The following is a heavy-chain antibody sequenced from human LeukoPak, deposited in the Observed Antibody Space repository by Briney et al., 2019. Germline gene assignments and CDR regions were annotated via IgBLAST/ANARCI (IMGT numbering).Heavy chain of an antibody. Sequence: GGSLRLSCSASGFSVKTNYMAWVRQAPGKGLEWVAVIYIAGSRYHTDAVEGRFSISKDDSKNIVYLQMNSLRPDDTAIYYCARGAGDTKGAPIDYWGQGSLVAISS. J-gene: IGHJ4*02. V-gene: IGHV3-53*05. CDR2: IYIAGSR. CDR3: ARGAGDTKGAPIDY. CDR1: GFSVKTNY. D-gene: IGHD1-26*01.